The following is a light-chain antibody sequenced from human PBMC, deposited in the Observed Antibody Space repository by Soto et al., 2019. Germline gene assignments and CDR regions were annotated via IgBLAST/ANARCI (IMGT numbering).Light chain of an antibody. J-gene: IGLJ1*01. CDR1: SSDVGGYNY. CDR2: EVS. V-gene: IGLV2-14*01. CDR3: SSYTSSSIDYV. Sequence: QSVLTQPASVSGSPGQAITISCTGTSSDVGGYNYVSWYQQHPVKAPKLMIYEVSNRPSGVSNRFSGSKSGNTASLTISGLQAKDEADYYCSSYTSSSIDYVFGTGTKVTVL.